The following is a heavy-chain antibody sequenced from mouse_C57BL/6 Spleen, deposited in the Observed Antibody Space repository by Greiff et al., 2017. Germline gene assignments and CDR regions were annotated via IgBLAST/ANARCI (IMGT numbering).Heavy chain of an antibody. CDR3: ARENYGNYGWYFDV. Sequence: EVMLVESEGGLVQPGSSMKLSCKASGFTFSNYYMAWVRQVPEQGLEWVANINYDGSSTYSLDSLKSRFIFSRDNEKNILYLQMSSLKSEYTATYYCARENYGNYGWYFDVWGTGTTVTVSS. J-gene: IGHJ1*03. V-gene: IGHV5-16*01. D-gene: IGHD2-1*01. CDR1: GFTFSNYY. CDR2: INYDGSST.